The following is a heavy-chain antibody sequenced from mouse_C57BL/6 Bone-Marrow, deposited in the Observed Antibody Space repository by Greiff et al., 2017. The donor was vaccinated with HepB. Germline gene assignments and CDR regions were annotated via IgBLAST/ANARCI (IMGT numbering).Heavy chain of an antibody. CDR1: GYTFTSYW. CDR3: ARLVTTVVDWFAY. D-gene: IGHD1-1*01. J-gene: IGHJ3*01. CDR2: IYPGSGST. V-gene: IGHV1-55*01. Sequence: QVQLQQPGAELVKPGASVKMSCKASGYTFTSYWITWVKQRPGQGLEWIGDIYPGSGSTNYNEKFKSKATLTVDTSSSTAYMQLSSLTSEDSAVYYCARLVTTVVDWFAYWGQGTLVTVSA.